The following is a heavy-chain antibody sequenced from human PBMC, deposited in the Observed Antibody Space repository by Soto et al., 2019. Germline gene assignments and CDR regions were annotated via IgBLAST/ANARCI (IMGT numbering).Heavy chain of an antibody. V-gene: IGHV1-18*04. CDR1: GYTFTSYG. Sequence: QVQLVQSGAEVKKPGASVKVSCKASGYTFTSYGISWVRQAPGQGLERLGWISAYNGNRNYAQKLQGRVTMTTDSSTSTAYMELRSLRSDDTAVYYCARGHRFGSGGSCYDYWGQGTLVTVSS. CDR2: ISAYNGNR. D-gene: IGHD2-15*01. J-gene: IGHJ4*02. CDR3: ARGHRFGSGGSCYDY.